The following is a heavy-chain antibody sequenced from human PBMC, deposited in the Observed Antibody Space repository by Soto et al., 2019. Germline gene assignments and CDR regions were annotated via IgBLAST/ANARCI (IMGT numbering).Heavy chain of an antibody. J-gene: IGHJ6*02. CDR2: ISGSGGST. CDR1: GFTFSSYA. CDR3: AKDHRRCSSPTRYGMDV. Sequence: EVQLLESGGGLVQPGGSLRLSCAASGFTFSSYAMSWVRQAPGKGLEWVSAISGSGGSTYYADSVKGRFTISRDNSKNTLYLQMNSLRAEDTAVYYCAKDHRRCSSPTRYGMDVWGQGTTVTVSS. V-gene: IGHV3-23*01. D-gene: IGHD6-6*01.